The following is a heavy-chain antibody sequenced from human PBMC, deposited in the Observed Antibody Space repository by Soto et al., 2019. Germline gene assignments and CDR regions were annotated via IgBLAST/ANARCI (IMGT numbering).Heavy chain of an antibody. J-gene: IGHJ5*01. CDR2: ISAYNGNT. CDR1: GYTFTSYG. Sequence: GASVKVCCKASGYTFTSYGISWVRQAPGQGLEWMGWISAYNGNTNYAQKLQGRVTMTTDTSTSTAYMELRSLRSDDTAVYYCARDWVPCSSDLKPQKHFDFRGQGTLVTVSA. D-gene: IGHD3-10*01. CDR3: ARDWVPCSSDLKPQKHFDF. V-gene: IGHV1-18*01.